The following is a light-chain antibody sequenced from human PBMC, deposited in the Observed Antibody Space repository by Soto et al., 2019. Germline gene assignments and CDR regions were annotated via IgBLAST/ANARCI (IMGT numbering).Light chain of an antibody. CDR2: GAS. CDR1: QSVSSSY. CDR3: QQYNKWPPIT. Sequence: VVLTQSPATLSLSPVERATLSCRASQSVSSSYLAWYQQKPGQAPRLLIYGASSRATGIPDRFSGSGSGTEFTLTISSLQSEDFALYYCQQYNKWPPITFGQGTRLEI. J-gene: IGKJ5*01. V-gene: IGKV3D-15*01.